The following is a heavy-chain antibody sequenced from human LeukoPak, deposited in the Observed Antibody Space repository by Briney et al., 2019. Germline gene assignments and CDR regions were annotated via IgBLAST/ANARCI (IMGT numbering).Heavy chain of an antibody. J-gene: IGHJ4*02. CDR3: ARGDDYKSTLFDY. CDR2: ISYSGTT. CDR1: GGSISSYY. V-gene: IGHV4-59*01. Sequence: PSETLSLTCTVSGGSISSYYWSWIRQPPGKGLEWIGYISYSGTTNYNPSLKSRVTISVDTSKKQFSLKLTSATAADTAVYYCARGDDYKSTLFDYWGQGTQVTVSS. D-gene: IGHD5-12*01.